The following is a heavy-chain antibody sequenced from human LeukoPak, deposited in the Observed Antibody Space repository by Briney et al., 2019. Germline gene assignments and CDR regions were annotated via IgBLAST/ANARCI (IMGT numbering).Heavy chain of an antibody. CDR2: ISGSGGST. CDR1: GFTFRSYA. CDR3: AKCQVVAARVLYYYGMDV. V-gene: IGHV3-23*01. Sequence: GGSLRLSCAASGFTFRSYAMSWVRQAPGKGLEWVSAISGSGGSTYYADSVKGRFTISRDNSKNTLYLQMNSLRAEDTAVYYCAKCQVVAARVLYYYGMDVWGQGTTVTVSS. D-gene: IGHD2-15*01. J-gene: IGHJ6*02.